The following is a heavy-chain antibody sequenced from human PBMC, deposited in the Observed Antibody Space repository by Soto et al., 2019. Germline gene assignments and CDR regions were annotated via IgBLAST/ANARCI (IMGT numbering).Heavy chain of an antibody. V-gene: IGHV6-1*01. D-gene: IGHD3-10*01. CDR3: ARERGVLSEAFDM. CDR1: GDSVSSNSSA. CDR2: TYYRSKWYN. Sequence: PSQTLSLTFATSGDSVSSNSSAWNWLRQSPSRGLEWLGRTYYRSKWYNDYVVSVKSRITINPDTSKNQFSLQLNSVTPEDTAVYYCARERGVLSEAFDMWGQGTVVTV. J-gene: IGHJ3*02.